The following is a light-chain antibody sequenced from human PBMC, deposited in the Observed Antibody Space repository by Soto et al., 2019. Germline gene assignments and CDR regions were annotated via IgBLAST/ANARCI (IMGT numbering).Light chain of an antibody. CDR3: QQSYSTLIT. CDR2: AAS. Sequence: DIQMTQSPSALSASVGDRVTITCRASQTISGYLNWYQQKPGKAPELLIYAASYLGNGVPSRFSGSGSGTYFTLTISSLQPEDFATYYCQQSYSTLITFGQGTRLEIK. V-gene: IGKV1-39*01. CDR1: QTISGY. J-gene: IGKJ5*01.